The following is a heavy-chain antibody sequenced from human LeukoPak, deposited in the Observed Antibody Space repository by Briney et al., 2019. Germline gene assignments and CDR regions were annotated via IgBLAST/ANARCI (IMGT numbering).Heavy chain of an antibody. Sequence: GRFTISRDDSKSSAYLQMSSLKTEDTAVYFCTRVGDFSTVDYWGQGTLVTVSS. J-gene: IGHJ4*02. CDR3: TRVGDFSTVDY. D-gene: IGHD3/OR15-3a*01. V-gene: IGHV3-49*02.